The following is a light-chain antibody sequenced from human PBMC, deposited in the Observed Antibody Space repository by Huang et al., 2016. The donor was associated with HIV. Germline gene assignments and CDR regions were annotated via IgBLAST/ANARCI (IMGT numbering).Light chain of an antibody. CDR1: QSVRSY. CDR3: QQRSNWPWT. CDR2: DAS. Sequence: IVLTQSPATLSLSPGERATLSCTASQSVRSYLAWYQPKPGQAPRLLIYDASNRATGIPARFSGGGSETDFTLTISSLEPEDFAVYYCQQRSNWPWTFGQGTKVEIK. V-gene: IGKV3-11*01. J-gene: IGKJ1*01.